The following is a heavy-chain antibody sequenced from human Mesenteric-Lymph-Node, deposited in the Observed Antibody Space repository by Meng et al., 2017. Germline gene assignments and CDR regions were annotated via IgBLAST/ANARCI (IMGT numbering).Heavy chain of an antibody. V-gene: IGHV4-34*01. D-gene: IGHD2-21*01. CDR2: IYHSGST. CDR3: ARVPDISWLGRSGLDP. CDR1: GGSLSGAY. Sequence: QVQLQQWGAGLLKPSETLSLTCAVNGGSLSGAYWNWIRQPPGKGLEWIGEIYHSGSTNYNPSLKSRVTISVDTSKNQFSLKLSSVTAADTAVYYCARVPDISWLGRSGLDPWGQGTLVTVSS. J-gene: IGHJ5*02.